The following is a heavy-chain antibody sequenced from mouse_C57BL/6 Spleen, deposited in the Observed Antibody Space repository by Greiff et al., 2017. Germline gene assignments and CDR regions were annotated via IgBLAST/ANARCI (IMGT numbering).Heavy chain of an antibody. CDR3: ARYSFYAMDY. CDR1: GFTFSDYG. D-gene: IGHD2-12*01. CDR2: ISSGSSTI. V-gene: IGHV5-17*01. J-gene: IGHJ4*01. Sequence: EVKLVESGGGLVKPGGSLKLSCAASGFTFSDYGMHWVRQAPEKGLEWVAYISSGSSTIYYADTVKGRFTISRDNAKNTLFLQMTSLRSEDTAMYYCARYSFYAMDYWGQGTSVTASS.